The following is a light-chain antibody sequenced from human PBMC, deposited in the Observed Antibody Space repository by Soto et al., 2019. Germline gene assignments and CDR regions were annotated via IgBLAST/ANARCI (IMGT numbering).Light chain of an antibody. CDR3: QQYNRYSTWT. CDR1: QSITRF. V-gene: IGKV1-5*01. Sequence: IKLTQSPSSLSASVVARVTITCRASQSITRFLNWYPQTPGKAHKLLTYDASSLESGVPSRFSGSESGTEFTLTVRSLQPHDFATYYYQQYNRYSTWTFGQGTKVDIK. J-gene: IGKJ1*01. CDR2: DAS.